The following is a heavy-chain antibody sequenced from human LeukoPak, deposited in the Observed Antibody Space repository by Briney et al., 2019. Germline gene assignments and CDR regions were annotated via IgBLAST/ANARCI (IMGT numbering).Heavy chain of an antibody. Sequence: SETLSLTCAVYGGSFSGYYWSWLRQPPGKGLEWLGEINHSGSNNLNPSLKSRVTISVHTSKTQYSLKLSSVTAADTAVYYCATATGGRYSGYRAAAFDIWGQGTMVTVSS. CDR2: INHSGSN. J-gene: IGHJ3*02. V-gene: IGHV4-34*01. D-gene: IGHD5-12*01. CDR1: GGSFSGYY. CDR3: ATATGGRYSGYRAAAFDI.